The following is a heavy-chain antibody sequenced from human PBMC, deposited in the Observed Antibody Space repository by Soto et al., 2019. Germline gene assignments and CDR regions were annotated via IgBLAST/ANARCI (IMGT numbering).Heavy chain of an antibody. CDR3: ARNAGSYFVDDAFDI. CDR2: TYYRSKWYN. V-gene: IGHV6-1*01. Sequence: SPTLSLTCAISGDSVSGNSAAWNCIIHSPSRCLEWLGRTYYRSKWYNDYAVSVKSRITINPDTSKNQFSLQLNSVTPEDTAVYYCARNAGSYFVDDAFDIWGQGTMVTVSS. D-gene: IGHD1-26*01. J-gene: IGHJ3*02. CDR1: GDSVSGNSAA.